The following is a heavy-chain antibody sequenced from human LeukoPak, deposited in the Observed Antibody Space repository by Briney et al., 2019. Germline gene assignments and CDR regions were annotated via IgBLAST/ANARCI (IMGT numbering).Heavy chain of an antibody. CDR1: GFTFSNYG. CDR2: IWSDGSNK. CDR3: AREVVGHVDTAMVLDY. Sequence: PGRSLRLSCAASGFTFSNYGMHWVRQAPGKGLEWVAVIWSDGSNKYYADSVRGRFTISRDNSKNTLYLQMNSLRAEDTAVYYCAREVVGHVDTAMVLDYWGQGTLVTVSS. V-gene: IGHV3-33*01. D-gene: IGHD5-18*01. J-gene: IGHJ4*02.